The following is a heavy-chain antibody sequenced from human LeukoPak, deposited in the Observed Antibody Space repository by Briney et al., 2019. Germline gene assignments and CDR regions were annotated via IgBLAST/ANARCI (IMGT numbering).Heavy chain of an antibody. J-gene: IGHJ4*02. CDR3: ARDPPLVRGVIITTFDY. D-gene: IGHD3-10*01. V-gene: IGHV3-48*04. Sequence: GGSLRLSCAASGFTFSSYSMNWVRQAPGKGLEWVSYISSSGSTIYYADSVKGRFTISRDNAKNSLYLQMNSLRAEDTAVYYCARDPPLVRGVIITTFDYWGQGTLVTVSS. CDR2: ISSSGSTI. CDR1: GFTFSSYS.